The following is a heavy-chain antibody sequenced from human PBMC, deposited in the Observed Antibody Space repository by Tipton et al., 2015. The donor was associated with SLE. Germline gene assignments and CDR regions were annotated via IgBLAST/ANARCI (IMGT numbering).Heavy chain of an antibody. CDR1: GGSFSGYY. CDR3: AVGVLRFLEWLFFDY. D-gene: IGHD3-3*01. V-gene: IGHV4-34*01. Sequence: TLSLTCAVYGGSFSGYYWSWIRQPPGKGLEWIGEINHSGSTNYNPSLKSRVTISVDTSKNHFSLKLSSVTAADTAVYYCAVGVLRFLEWLFFDYWGKGTLVTVSS. J-gene: IGHJ4*02. CDR2: INHSGST.